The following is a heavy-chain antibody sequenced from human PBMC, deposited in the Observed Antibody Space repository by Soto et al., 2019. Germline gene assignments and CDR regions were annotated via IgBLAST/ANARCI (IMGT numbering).Heavy chain of an antibody. CDR2: INHSGST. CDR1: GGSFSGYY. D-gene: IGHD3-9*01. J-gene: IGHJ4*02. CDR3: AGGPRVYDILTGYYMRAGYYFDY. V-gene: IGHV4-34*01. Sequence: SETLSLTCAVYGGSFSGYYWSWIRQPPGKGLEWIGEINHSGSTNYNPSLKSRVTISVDTSKNQFSLKLSSVTAADTAVYYCAGGPRVYDILTGYYMRAGYYFDYWGEGTLVTVSS.